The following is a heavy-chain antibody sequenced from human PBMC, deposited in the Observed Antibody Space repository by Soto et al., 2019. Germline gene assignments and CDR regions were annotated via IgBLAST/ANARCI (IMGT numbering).Heavy chain of an antibody. Sequence: QVQLVESGGGVVQPGRSLRLSCAASGFTFSNYGMHWVGQAPGKGLEWVAVIWYDGSNEYYADSVKGRFTISRDNSKNTLYLQMNSLRAEDTAVYYCARDDIPGRAVAIYGMDVWGQGTTVTVSS. V-gene: IGHV3-33*01. CDR1: GFTFSNYG. CDR2: IWYDGSNE. D-gene: IGHD6-19*01. CDR3: ARDDIPGRAVAIYGMDV. J-gene: IGHJ6*02.